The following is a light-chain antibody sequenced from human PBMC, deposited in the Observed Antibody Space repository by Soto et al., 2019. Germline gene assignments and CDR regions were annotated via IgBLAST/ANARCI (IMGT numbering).Light chain of an antibody. Sequence: EIVLTQSPGTLSLSPGERATLSCRASQSVSSSYLAWYQQKPGQAPRLLIYGASSRATGIPDRFSGSGSGTYFTLTIIRLVPEDFAVYYCQQYGSSPLTFGPGTKVDIK. J-gene: IGKJ3*01. CDR2: GAS. V-gene: IGKV3-20*01. CDR3: QQYGSSPLT. CDR1: QSVSSSY.